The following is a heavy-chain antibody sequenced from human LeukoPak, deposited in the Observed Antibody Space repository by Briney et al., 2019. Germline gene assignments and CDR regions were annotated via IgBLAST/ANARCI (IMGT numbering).Heavy chain of an antibody. V-gene: IGHV3-21*01. Sequence: GGSLRLSCAASGFTFSSYSMNWVRQAPGKGLEWVSSISSSSSYIYYADSVKGRFTIPRDNAKNSLYLQMNSLRAEDTAVYYCARGSGSYYGSGSYYNKAFDIWGQGTMVTVSS. CDR3: ARGSGSYYGSGSYYNKAFDI. CDR2: ISSSSSYI. J-gene: IGHJ3*02. D-gene: IGHD3-10*01. CDR1: GFTFSSYS.